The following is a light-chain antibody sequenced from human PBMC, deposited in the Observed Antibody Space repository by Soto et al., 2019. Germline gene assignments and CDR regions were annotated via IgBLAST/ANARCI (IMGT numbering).Light chain of an antibody. J-gene: IGKJ4*01. CDR2: DAS. CDR3: QQHANWPLT. CDR1: QSVSSS. Sequence: EIVLTQSPATLSLSPGERATLSCRASQSVSSSLAWYQQKPGQAPRLLMYDASTRATGTPARFSGSGSGTDFTLTISSLEPEDFAIYYCQQHANWPLTFGGGTKVEIK. V-gene: IGKV3-11*01.